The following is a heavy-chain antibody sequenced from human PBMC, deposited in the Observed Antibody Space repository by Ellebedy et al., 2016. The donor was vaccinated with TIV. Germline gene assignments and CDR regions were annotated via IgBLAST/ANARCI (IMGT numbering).Heavy chain of an antibody. CDR2: IYTGGST. D-gene: IGHD1-1*01. Sequence: SETLSLXCSVSGGSISSYYWAWIRQSAGKGLESIGRIYTGGSTNYNPSLQSRVTISVDPSKNQFSVTLNSVTAADTAVYYCAKSGTTGSYYYYMDVWGKGTTVTVSS. CDR3: AKSGTTGSYYYYMDV. J-gene: IGHJ6*03. V-gene: IGHV4-4*07. CDR1: GGSISSYY.